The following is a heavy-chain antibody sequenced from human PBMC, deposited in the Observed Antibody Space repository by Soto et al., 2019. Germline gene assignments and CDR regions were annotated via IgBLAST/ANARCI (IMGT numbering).Heavy chain of an antibody. CDR3: ARDGTLGYCSGGSCSGSLKDDY. J-gene: IGHJ4*02. Sequence: GGSLRLSCAASGFTVSSNYMSWVRQAPGKGLEWVSVIYSGGSTYYADSVKGRFTISRDNSKNTLYLQMNSLRAEDTAVYYCARDGTLGYCSGGSCSGSLKDDYWGQGTLVTVSS. D-gene: IGHD2-15*01. CDR2: IYSGGST. CDR1: GFTVSSNY. V-gene: IGHV3-66*01.